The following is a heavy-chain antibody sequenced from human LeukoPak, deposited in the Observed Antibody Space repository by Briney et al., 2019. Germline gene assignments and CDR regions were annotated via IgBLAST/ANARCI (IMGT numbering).Heavy chain of an antibody. V-gene: IGHV5-51*01. CDR2: IYPGDSDT. D-gene: IGHD2-15*01. J-gene: IGHJ4*02. Sequence: GESLKISCKGSGCSFTSYWIGWVRQMPGKGLEWMGIIYPGDSDTRYSPSLQGQVTISADKSISTAYLQWSSLKASDTAMYYCARPGLGYCSGASCYFDYWGQGTLVTVSS. CDR3: ARPGLGYCSGASCYFDY. CDR1: GCSFTSYW.